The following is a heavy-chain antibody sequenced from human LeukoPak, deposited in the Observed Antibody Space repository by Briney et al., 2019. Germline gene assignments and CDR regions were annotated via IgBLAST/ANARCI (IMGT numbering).Heavy chain of an antibody. J-gene: IGHJ4*02. V-gene: IGHV4-34*01. CDR2: INHSGST. Sequence: PETLSLTCAVYGGSFSGYFWSWIRQPPGKGLEWIGEINHSGSTNYNPSLKSRVTMSVDTSKNQFSLKLSSVTAADTAVYYCARGVRYFDWLSLWNYWGQGTLVTVSS. D-gene: IGHD3-9*01. CDR1: GGSFSGYF. CDR3: ARGVRYFDWLSLWNY.